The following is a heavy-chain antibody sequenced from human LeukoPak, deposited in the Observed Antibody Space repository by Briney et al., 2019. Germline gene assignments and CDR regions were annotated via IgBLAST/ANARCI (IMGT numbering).Heavy chain of an antibody. D-gene: IGHD6-6*01. CDR1: GFTFSNYW. CDR3: ARDQDLSIAARAIDY. Sequence: GGSLRLSCEGSGFTFSNYWMGWVRQAPGKGLQWVANIKTDGSEKYYVDSVKGRFTISRDNAKNSLYLQMNSLRAEDTAVYYCARDQDLSIAARAIDYWGQGTLVTVSS. V-gene: IGHV3-7*01. CDR2: IKTDGSEK. J-gene: IGHJ4*02.